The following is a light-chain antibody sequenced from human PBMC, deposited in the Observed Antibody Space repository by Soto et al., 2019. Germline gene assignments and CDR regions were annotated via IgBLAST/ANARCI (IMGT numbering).Light chain of an antibody. CDR3: QQYHNWPPWT. CDR2: DAS. CDR1: QSVSSN. Sequence: EIVMTQSPATLSVSPGERATLSCRASQSVSSNLAWYQQKPGQPPRLLIYDASTRATGIPARFSGSGSGTDFTLTISSLQSEDFAVYYCQQYHNWPPWTFGQGTKVDIK. J-gene: IGKJ1*01. V-gene: IGKV3-15*01.